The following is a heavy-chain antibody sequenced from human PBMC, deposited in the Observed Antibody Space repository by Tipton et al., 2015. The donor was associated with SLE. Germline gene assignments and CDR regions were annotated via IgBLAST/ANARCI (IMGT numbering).Heavy chain of an antibody. CDR1: GFTFSSSW. CDR2: INSDGSST. J-gene: IGHJ3*02. Sequence: SLRLSCAASGFTFSSSWMHWVRQAPGKGLVCVSRINSDGSSTTYADSVKGRFTISRDNAKNTLYLQMNSLRAEDTAVYYCARTSSGGAFAIWGQGTMVTVSS. V-gene: IGHV3-74*01. D-gene: IGHD2-2*01. CDR3: ARTSSGGAFAI.